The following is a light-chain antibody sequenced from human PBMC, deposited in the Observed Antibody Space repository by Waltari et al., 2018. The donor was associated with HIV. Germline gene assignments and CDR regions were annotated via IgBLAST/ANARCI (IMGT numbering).Light chain of an antibody. V-gene: IGLV3-1*01. J-gene: IGLJ3*02. CDR1: KLGDKY. CDR2: QDS. CDR3: QAWDSNTWV. Sequence: SYELTQPPSVSVSPGQPASITCSGDKLGDKYACWYHQKPGQSPVLVIYQDSKRPSGIPGRLSGSNSGNTATLTISGTQAMDEADYYCQAWDSNTWVFGGGTKLTVL.